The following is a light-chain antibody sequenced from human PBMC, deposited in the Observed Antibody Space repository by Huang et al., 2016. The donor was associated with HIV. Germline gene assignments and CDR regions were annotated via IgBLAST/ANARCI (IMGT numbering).Light chain of an antibody. CDR1: QNINTY. Sequence: DILLTQSPSSLSASVGDRVTITCLSSQNINTYLNWYQQKPGKAPNLLIHSASTLQTGVPSSVIDSGSGTDFTLTVNSLQPEDSATYYCQQGYSALITFGQGTRL. CDR2: SAS. J-gene: IGKJ5*01. V-gene: IGKV1-39*01. CDR3: QQGYSALIT.